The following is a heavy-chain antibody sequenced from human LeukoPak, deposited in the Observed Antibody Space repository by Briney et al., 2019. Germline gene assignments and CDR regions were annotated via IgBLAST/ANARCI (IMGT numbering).Heavy chain of an antibody. CDR2: INHSGST. V-gene: IGHV4-34*01. D-gene: IGHD6-19*01. CDR3: ARGYPSIAVAGTGGGAFDI. Sequence: SETLSLTCAVYGGSFSGYYWSWIRQPPGKGLEWIGEINHSGSTNYNPSLKSRVTISVDTSKNQFSLKLSSVTAADTAVYYCARGYPSIAVAGTGGGAFDIWGQGTMVTVFS. J-gene: IGHJ3*02. CDR1: GGSFSGYY.